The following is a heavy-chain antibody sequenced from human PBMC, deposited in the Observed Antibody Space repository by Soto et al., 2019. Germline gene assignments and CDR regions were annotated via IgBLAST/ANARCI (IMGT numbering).Heavy chain of an antibody. CDR3: AVLVGAAGEDDLHGMDV. CDR2: VYPGDSDP. CDR1: GYSFTSYW. V-gene: IGHV5-51*01. D-gene: IGHD6-13*01. J-gene: IGHJ6*02. Sequence: GASLKISSKGSGYSFTSYWIGWARQMPEKGAEWMGIVYPGDSDPRYSPSFQGQVTMAVVKSISTAYLQWTSLKVSDIAMYYCAVLVGAAGEDDLHGMDVWGQGTTVTVSS.